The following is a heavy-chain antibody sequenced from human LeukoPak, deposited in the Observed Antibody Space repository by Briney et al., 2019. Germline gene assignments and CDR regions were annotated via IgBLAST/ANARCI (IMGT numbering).Heavy chain of an antibody. D-gene: IGHD4-17*01. J-gene: IGHJ6*03. V-gene: IGHV4-38-2*01. CDR1: GYSISSGYY. CDR3: ARKAGDYYMGV. CDR2: IYHSGST. Sequence: SETLSLTCAVSGYSISSGYYWDWIRQPPGKGLEWIGTIYHSGSTYYNPSLKSRVTISVDTSKNQFSLKLSSVTAADTAVYYCARKAGDYYMGVWGKGTTVTVSS.